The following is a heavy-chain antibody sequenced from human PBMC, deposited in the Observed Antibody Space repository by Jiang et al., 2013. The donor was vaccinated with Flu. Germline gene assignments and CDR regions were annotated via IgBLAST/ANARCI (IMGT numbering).Heavy chain of an antibody. CDR1: GGSISSGSYY. J-gene: IGHJ5*02. CDR3: ASITMVRGVNNWFDP. V-gene: IGHV4-61*02. Sequence: GPGLVKPSQTLSLTCTVSGGSISSGSYYWSWIRQPAGKGLEWIGRIYTSGSTNYNPSLKSRVTISVDTSKNQFSLKLSSVTAADTAVYYCASITMVRGVNNWFDPWGQGTLVTVSS. D-gene: IGHD3-10*01. CDR2: IYTSGST.